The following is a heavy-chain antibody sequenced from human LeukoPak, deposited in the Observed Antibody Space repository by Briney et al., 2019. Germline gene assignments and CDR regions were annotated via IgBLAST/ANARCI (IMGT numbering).Heavy chain of an antibody. CDR2: INDGGST. CDR3: ARLGGNSYGSYYFDY. J-gene: IGHJ4*02. D-gene: IGHD5-18*01. Sequence: SETLSLTCTVSGYSISSTYYWGWIRQPPGKGLEWIGSINDGGSTYYYPSRKSRVTISVDTSNNQFSLKVNSVTAADTAVYYCARLGGNSYGSYYFDYWGQGTLVTASS. CDR1: GYSISSTYY. V-gene: IGHV4-38-2*02.